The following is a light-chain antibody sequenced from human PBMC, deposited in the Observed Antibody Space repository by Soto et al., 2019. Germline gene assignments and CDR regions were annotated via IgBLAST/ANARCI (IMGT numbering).Light chain of an antibody. V-gene: IGKV3-11*01. Sequence: VLTQSPATLSLSPGERATLSCRASQSVSSYLAWFQQKPGQAPRLLIYDASNRATGIPARFSGSGSGTDFTLTISSLEPEDFSVYYCQQRSNFITFGQGTRLEIK. J-gene: IGKJ5*01. CDR3: QQRSNFIT. CDR2: DAS. CDR1: QSVSSY.